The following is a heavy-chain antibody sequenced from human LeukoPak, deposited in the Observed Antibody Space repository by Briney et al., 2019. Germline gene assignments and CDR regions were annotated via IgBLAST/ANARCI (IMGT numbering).Heavy chain of an antibody. V-gene: IGHV4-59*01. CDR3: ARGGYYGGSVVTRKRSYYFDY. J-gene: IGHJ4*02. CDR1: GGSISSYY. CDR2: IHYTGST. Sequence: SETLSLTCTVSGGSISSYYWSWIRQSPGKGLECIGYIHYTGSTNYNPSLKSRVTISVETSKNQFSLKLKSVTAADTAVYYCARGGYYGGSVVTRKRSYYFDYWAREPWSPSPQ. D-gene: IGHD3-22*01.